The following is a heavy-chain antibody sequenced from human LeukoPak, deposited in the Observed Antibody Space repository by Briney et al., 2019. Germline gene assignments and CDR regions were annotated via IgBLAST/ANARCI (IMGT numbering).Heavy chain of an antibody. Sequence: SEALSLTCTVAGGAISSSHYYWGWIRQPPGKGLEWIGSIYYSGSTSYNSSLKSRVTISVDTSKNQFSLKLSSVTAADTAVYYCAILPARDTYYYDSSGYYRPGVHWGQGTLVTVSS. CDR2: IYYSGST. V-gene: IGHV4-39*07. CDR3: AILPARDTYYYDSSGYYRPGVH. J-gene: IGHJ4*02. CDR1: GGAISSSHYY. D-gene: IGHD3-22*01.